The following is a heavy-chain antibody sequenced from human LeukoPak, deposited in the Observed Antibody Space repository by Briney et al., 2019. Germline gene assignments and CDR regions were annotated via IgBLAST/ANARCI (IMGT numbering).Heavy chain of an antibody. D-gene: IGHD6-19*01. CDR1: GYTFTSYY. J-gene: IGHJ3*02. CDR2: INPSGGST. V-gene: IGHV1-46*01. CDR3: ARHAQWLESTGDAFDI. Sequence: GASVKVSCKASGYTFTSYYMHWVRQAPGQGLEWMGIINPSGGSTSYAQKFQGRVTMTRDMSTSTVYMELSSLRSEDTAVYYCARHAQWLESTGDAFDIWGQGTMVTVSS.